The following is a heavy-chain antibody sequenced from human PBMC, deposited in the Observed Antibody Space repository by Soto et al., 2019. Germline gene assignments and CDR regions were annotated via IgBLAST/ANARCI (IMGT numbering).Heavy chain of an antibody. J-gene: IGHJ3*02. D-gene: IGHD1-7*01. CDR3: ARDLLRVGNYFGSDAFDI. CDR1: GGSISSYY. Sequence: SETLSLTCTVSGGSISSYYWSWIRQPPGKGLEWIGYIYYSGSTNYNPSLKSRVTISVDTSKNQFSLKLSSVTAADTAVYYCARDLLRVGNYFGSDAFDIWGQGTMVTVSS. CDR2: IYYSGST. V-gene: IGHV4-59*01.